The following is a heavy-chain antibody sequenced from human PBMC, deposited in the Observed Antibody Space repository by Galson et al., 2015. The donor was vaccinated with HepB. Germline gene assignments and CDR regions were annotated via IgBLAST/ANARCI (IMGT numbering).Heavy chain of an antibody. CDR3: ARDSWRSYNYYYDYGMDI. CDR2: VSVNGGST. D-gene: IGHD3-16*01. V-gene: IGHV3-23*01. CDR1: RFALSDYG. Sequence: SLRLSCATSRFALSDYGMTWVRQAPGKGLEWVSEVSVNGGSTYYADSVKGRFTISRDNSRNTLYLQMNSLRAEDTAAYYCARDSWRSYNYYYDYGMDIWGQGTTVAVSS. J-gene: IGHJ6*01.